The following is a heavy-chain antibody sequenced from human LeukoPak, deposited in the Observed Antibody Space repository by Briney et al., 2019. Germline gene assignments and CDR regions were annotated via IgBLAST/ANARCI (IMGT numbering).Heavy chain of an antibody. D-gene: IGHD1-26*01. CDR2: ISGDSSTI. CDR1: GFTFSIYS. CDR3: ARPVGNHFDY. Sequence: GGSLRLSCAASGFTFSIYSLNWVRQAPGKGLEWVSYISGDSSTIYYADSVKGRFTISRDNVKNLLYLQMNSQRDEDTAVYYCARPVGNHFDYWGQGTLVTVSS. J-gene: IGHJ4*02. V-gene: IGHV3-48*02.